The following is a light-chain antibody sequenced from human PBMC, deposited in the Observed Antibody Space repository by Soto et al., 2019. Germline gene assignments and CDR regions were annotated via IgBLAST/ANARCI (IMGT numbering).Light chain of an antibody. CDR3: QHDDHRPIN. J-gene: IGKJ5*01. CDR2: DAS. Sequence: IHLNLSPISLSTTLPYRGTITFQASQDITNYLNWYQQKPGKAPRLLLYDASSLEAGVPSRFSGSGSGTDFTFTICSLQPEDIATYYCQHDDHRPINFGHGTRLDIK. CDR1: QDITNY. V-gene: IGKV1-33*01.